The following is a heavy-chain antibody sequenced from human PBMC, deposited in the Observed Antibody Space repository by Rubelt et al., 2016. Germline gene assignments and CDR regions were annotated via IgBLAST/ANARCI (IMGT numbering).Heavy chain of an antibody. CDR1: GGSNSSYY. CDR3: ARRMGFLRGYSNWIDP. Sequence: GPGLVRDRVSEGLTCTVSGGSNSSYYWSWIRQPPGKGLEWIGYIYNTGSTNYNPSLKSRVTISVDTSKNELSLKLRSVTAADTAVYFFARRMGFLRGYSNWIDPCGQGSLVTVSS. J-gene: IGHJ5*02. CDR2: IYNTGST. D-gene: IGHD3-22*01. V-gene: IGHV4-59*07.